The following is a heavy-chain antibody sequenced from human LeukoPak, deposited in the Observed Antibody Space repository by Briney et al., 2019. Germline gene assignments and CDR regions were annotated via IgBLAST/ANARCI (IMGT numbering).Heavy chain of an antibody. D-gene: IGHD4-17*01. V-gene: IGHV4-34*01. Sequence: SETLSLTCAVYGGSFSGHYWSWIRQPPGKGLEWIAEINHSGITNYNPSLKSRLTISVDTSKNQFSLKLSSVTAADTAVYYCARVCYGDYVGYYYYYMDVWGKGTTVTVSS. CDR3: ARVCYGDYVGYYYYYMDV. CDR2: INHSGIT. J-gene: IGHJ6*03. CDR1: GGSFSGHY.